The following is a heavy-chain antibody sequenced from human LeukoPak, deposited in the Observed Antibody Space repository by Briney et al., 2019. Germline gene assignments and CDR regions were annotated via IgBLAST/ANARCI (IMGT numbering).Heavy chain of an antibody. Sequence: GGSLRLSCAASGFTFSSYAMSWVRQAPGKGLEWVSAISGSGGSTYYADSVKGRFTISRDNSKNTLYLQMNSLRAEDTAVYYCARGTSSSGFFGDYFDYWGQGTLVTVSS. J-gene: IGHJ4*02. CDR1: GFTFSSYA. V-gene: IGHV3-23*01. CDR2: ISGSGGST. CDR3: ARGTSSSGFFGDYFDY. D-gene: IGHD6-19*01.